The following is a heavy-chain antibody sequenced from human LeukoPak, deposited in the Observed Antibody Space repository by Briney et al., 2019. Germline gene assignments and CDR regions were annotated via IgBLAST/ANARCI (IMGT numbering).Heavy chain of an antibody. CDR1: GFTFSSYS. Sequence: GGSLRLSCAASGFTFSSYSMNWVCQAPGKGLEWVSSISSSSSYIYYADSVKGRFTISRDNAKNTLYLQMNSLRAEDTAVYYCARKVAGIWSSGGEYFDYWGQGTLVTVSS. V-gene: IGHV3-21*04. J-gene: IGHJ4*02. CDR2: ISSSSSYI. CDR3: ARKVAGIWSSGGEYFDY. D-gene: IGHD3-16*01.